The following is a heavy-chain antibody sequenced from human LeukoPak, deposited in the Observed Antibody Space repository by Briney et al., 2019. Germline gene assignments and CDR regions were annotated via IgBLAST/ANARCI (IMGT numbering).Heavy chain of an antibody. Sequence: KPGGSLRLSCAASGFTFSSYSMNWVRQAPGKGLEWVSSISCSSSYIYYADSVKGRFTISRDNAKNSLYLQMNSLRAEDTAVYYCARGYSSSWLVPFDYWGQGTLVTVSS. CDR3: ARGYSSSWLVPFDY. V-gene: IGHV3-21*01. J-gene: IGHJ4*02. CDR2: ISCSSSYI. D-gene: IGHD6-13*01. CDR1: GFTFSSYS.